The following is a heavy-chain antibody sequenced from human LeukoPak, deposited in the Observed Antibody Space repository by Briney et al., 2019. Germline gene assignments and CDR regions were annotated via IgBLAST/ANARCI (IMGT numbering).Heavy chain of an antibody. Sequence: SETLSLTCTVSGGSISSYYWSWIRQPPGKGLEWIGYIYYSGSTKYNPSLTSRVTISVDTSKNQFSLKLSSVTAADTAVYYCARAPSNSGYNWFDPWGQGTLVTVSS. V-gene: IGHV4-59*01. CDR3: ARAPSNSGYNWFDP. CDR2: IYYSGST. D-gene: IGHD2-2*03. J-gene: IGHJ5*02. CDR1: GGSISSYY.